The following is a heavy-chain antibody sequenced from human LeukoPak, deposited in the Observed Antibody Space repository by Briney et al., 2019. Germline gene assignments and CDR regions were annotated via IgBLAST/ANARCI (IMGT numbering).Heavy chain of an antibody. D-gene: IGHD3-22*01. Sequence: GGSLRLSCAGSGFTFSSSAMNWVRQAPGKGLEWVSGISGSGGSTYYADSVKGRFTISRDNSKNTLYLQMNSLRTEDTAVYYCAKRYYDSSPYTDYWGQGTLVTVSS. J-gene: IGHJ4*02. CDR3: AKRYYDSSPYTDY. CDR2: ISGSGGST. CDR1: GFTFSSSA. V-gene: IGHV3-23*01.